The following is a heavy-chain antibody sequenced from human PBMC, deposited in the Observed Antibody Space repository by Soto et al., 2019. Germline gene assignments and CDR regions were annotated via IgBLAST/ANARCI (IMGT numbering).Heavy chain of an antibody. CDR1: GGTFSSYA. CDR2: LIPIFGTA. J-gene: IGHJ6*02. V-gene: IGHV1-69*13. D-gene: IGHD3-22*01. Sequence: SVKVSCKASGGTFSSYAIRWVRQAPGQGLEWMGGLIPIFGTANYAQKLQGRVTITADDSTSTAYMALSSLRSEDTAVYYCARAAAAYYDSSGYYYGYYYYGMDVWGQGTTVTVSS. CDR3: ARAAAAYYDSSGYYYGYYYYGMDV.